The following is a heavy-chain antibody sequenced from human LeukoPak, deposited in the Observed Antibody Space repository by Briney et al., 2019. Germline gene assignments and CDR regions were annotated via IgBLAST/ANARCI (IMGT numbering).Heavy chain of an antibody. CDR3: ARVGYSSGWSHFDL. CDR1: GGSISSHY. J-gene: IGHJ2*01. CDR2: IFYSGST. V-gene: IGHV4-59*11. D-gene: IGHD6-13*01. Sequence: KPSETLSLTCTVSGGSISSHYWSWIRQPPGEGLEWIAYIFYSGSTNYNPSLRNRVTISVDTSKNQFSLKLSSVTAADTAVYYCARVGYSSGWSHFDLWGRGTLVTVSS.